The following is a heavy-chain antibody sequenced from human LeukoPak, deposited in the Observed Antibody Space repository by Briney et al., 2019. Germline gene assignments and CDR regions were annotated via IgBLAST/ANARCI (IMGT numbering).Heavy chain of an antibody. Sequence: SETLSLTCTVSGGSISSSSYYWGWIRQPPGKGLEWIGCIYYSGSTYYNPSLKSRVTISVDTSKNQFSLKLSSVTAADTAVYYCARRDGGFGELDYWGQGTLVTVSS. CDR2: IYYSGST. CDR3: ARRDGGFGELDY. CDR1: GGSISSSSYY. D-gene: IGHD3-10*01. V-gene: IGHV4-39*01. J-gene: IGHJ4*02.